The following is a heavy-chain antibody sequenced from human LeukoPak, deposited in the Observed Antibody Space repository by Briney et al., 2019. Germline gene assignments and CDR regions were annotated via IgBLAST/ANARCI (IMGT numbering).Heavy chain of an antibody. Sequence: GGSLRLSCAASVFIFSSCSNNWLRQAPGKGLEWVSSISSSSSYIYYADSVKGRFTISRDNAKNSLYLQMNSLRAEDTAVYYCARDRADYGGRPGVVIDYWGQGTLVTVSS. CDR2: ISSSSSYI. CDR3: ARDRADYGGRPGVVIDY. V-gene: IGHV3-21*01. CDR1: VFIFSSCS. J-gene: IGHJ4*02. D-gene: IGHD4-23*01.